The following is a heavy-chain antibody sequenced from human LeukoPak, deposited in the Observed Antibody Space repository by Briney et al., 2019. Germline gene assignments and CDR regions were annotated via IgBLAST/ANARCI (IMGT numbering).Heavy chain of an antibody. D-gene: IGHD1-7*01. V-gene: IGHV3-48*03. CDR3: ARSFSFQSDSNYPYFIS. CDR2: ITGGSETM. Sequence: GRSLRLSCSASGFTFSNYDMNWVRQAPGKGLEWLSCITGGSETMYYADSVKGRFTISRDNVKNSLYLQMSSLGAEDTAVYYCARSFSFQSDSNYPYFISWGQGTLVAVSA. J-gene: IGHJ4*02. CDR1: GFTFSNYD.